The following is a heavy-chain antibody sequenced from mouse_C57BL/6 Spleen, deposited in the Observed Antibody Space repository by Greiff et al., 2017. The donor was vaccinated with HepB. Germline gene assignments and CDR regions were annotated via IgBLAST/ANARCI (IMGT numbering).Heavy chain of an antibody. D-gene: IGHD2-1*01. V-gene: IGHV5-16*01. Sequence: EVKLMESEGGLVQPGSSMKLSCTASGFTFSDYYMAWVRQVPEKGLEWVANINYDGSSTYYLDSLKSRFIISRDNAKNILYLQMSSLKSEDTATYYCARDGGYYGNYGDFDVWGTGTTVTVSS. CDR2: INYDGSST. CDR1: GFTFSDYY. J-gene: IGHJ1*03. CDR3: ARDGGYYGNYGDFDV.